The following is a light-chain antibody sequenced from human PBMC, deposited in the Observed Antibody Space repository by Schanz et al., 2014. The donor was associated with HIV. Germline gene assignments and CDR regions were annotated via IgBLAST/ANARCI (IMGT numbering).Light chain of an antibody. CDR2: DAS. CDR1: QSVSSNY. CDR3: QQYGSSPGT. Sequence: EIVLTQSPGTLSLSPGERAALSCRASQSVSSNYLAWYQQKPGQSPRLLIYDASSRATGIPDRFSGSGSGTDFTLTINRLEPEDVAMYYCQQYGSSPGTFGQGTKVEIK. J-gene: IGKJ1*01. V-gene: IGKV3-20*01.